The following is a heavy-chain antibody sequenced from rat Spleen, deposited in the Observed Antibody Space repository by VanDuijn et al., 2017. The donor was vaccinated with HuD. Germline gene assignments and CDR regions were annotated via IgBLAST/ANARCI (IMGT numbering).Heavy chain of an antibody. CDR3: VRQDTSGYSNWFTY. CDR1: GFTFRNFD. CDR2: ISPSGVT. V-gene: IGHV5-25*01. J-gene: IGHJ3*01. Sequence: EVQLVESGGGLVQPGRSLKVSCAASGFTFRNFDMAWVRQAPTKGLEWVASISPSGVTYYRDSVKGRFTVSRENAKSTLYFLMDSLRSEDTATYYCVRQDTSGYSNWFTYWGQGTLVTVSS. D-gene: IGHD4-3*01.